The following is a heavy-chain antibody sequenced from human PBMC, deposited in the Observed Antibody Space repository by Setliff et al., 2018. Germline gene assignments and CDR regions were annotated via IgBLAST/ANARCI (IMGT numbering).Heavy chain of an antibody. CDR2: IYTSGTT. CDR3: ARVGSSSWYGGGFDI. CDR1: GGSISSYY. V-gene: IGHV4-59*01. D-gene: IGHD6-13*01. Sequence: SETLSLTCTVSGGSISSYYWSWIRQPPWKGLEWIGYIYTSGTTNYNASLKNRVSISVDTSKNHFSLKLNSVTAADTAVYYCARVGSSSWYGGGFDIWGQGTMVTVSS. J-gene: IGHJ3*02.